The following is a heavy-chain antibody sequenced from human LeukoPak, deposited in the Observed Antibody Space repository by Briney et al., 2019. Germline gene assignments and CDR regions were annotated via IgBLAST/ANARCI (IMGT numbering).Heavy chain of an antibody. V-gene: IGHV1-18*01. J-gene: IGHJ4*02. CDR3: ARVGYCSGGSCYSEDFSH. CDR1: GYTFTNYG. D-gene: IGHD2-15*01. Sequence: ASVKVSCKASGYTFTNYGISWVRQAPGQGLEWMGWISVYNGNTNYAQKLQGRVTMTTDTSTSTAYMELRSLRSDDTAVYYCARVGYCSGGSCYSEDFSHWGQGTLVSVSS. CDR2: ISVYNGNT.